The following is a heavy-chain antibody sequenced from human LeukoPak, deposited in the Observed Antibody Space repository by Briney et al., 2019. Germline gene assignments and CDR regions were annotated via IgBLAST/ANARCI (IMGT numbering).Heavy chain of an antibody. Sequence: SVKVSCKASGGTFSSYAISWVRQAPGQGLEWMGGIIPIFGTANYAQRFQGRVTITADESTSTAYMELSSLRSEDTAVYYSARGRYSYGYYYYGMDVWGKGTTVTVSS. CDR3: ARGRYSYGYYYYGMDV. D-gene: IGHD5-18*01. CDR1: GGTFSSYA. V-gene: IGHV1-69*01. J-gene: IGHJ6*04. CDR2: IIPIFGTA.